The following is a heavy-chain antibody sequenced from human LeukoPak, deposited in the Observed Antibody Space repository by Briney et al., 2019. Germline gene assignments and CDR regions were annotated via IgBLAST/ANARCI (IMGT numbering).Heavy chain of an antibody. V-gene: IGHV1-2*02. CDR1: GYTFTGYY. CDR2: INPNSGGT. J-gene: IGHJ3*02. Sequence: GASVKVSCKASGYTFTGYYMHWVRQAPGQGLEWMGWINPNSGGTNYAQKSQGRVTITRNTSISTAYMELSSLRSEDTAVYYCASPNRGAFDIWGQGTMVTVSS. CDR3: ASPNRGAFDI. D-gene: IGHD1/OR15-1a*01.